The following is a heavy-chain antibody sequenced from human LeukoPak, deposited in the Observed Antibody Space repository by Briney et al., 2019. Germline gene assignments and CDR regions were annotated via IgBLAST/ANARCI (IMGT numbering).Heavy chain of an antibody. CDR1: GFTFSSYW. CDR2: IKQDGSEK. J-gene: IGHJ4*02. V-gene: IGHV3-7*03. Sequence: GSLRLSCAASGFTFSSYWMSWVRQAPGKGLEWVANIKQDGSEKYYVDSVKGRFTISRDNAKNSLYLQMNSLRAEDTAVYYCAKGGTSEVVVITPYYFDYWGQGTLVTISS. CDR3: AKGGTSEVVVITPYYFDY. D-gene: IGHD3-22*01.